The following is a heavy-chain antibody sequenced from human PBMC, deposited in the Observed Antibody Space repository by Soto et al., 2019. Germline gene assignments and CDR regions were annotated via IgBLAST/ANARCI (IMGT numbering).Heavy chain of an antibody. CDR3: ARDEYGYV. CDR1: GFSLSSYA. J-gene: IGHJ6*04. D-gene: IGHD4-17*01. CDR2: MTDSGTNV. V-gene: IGHV3-48*01. Sequence: EVQLVESGGGLVQPGGSLRLSCVASGFSLSSYAMKWVRQAPGKGLEWIAYMTDSGTNVYYADSVRGRFTISRDIAKSSVYLPMNSLRAEDTAVYYCARDEYGYVWSKGTTVTVSS.